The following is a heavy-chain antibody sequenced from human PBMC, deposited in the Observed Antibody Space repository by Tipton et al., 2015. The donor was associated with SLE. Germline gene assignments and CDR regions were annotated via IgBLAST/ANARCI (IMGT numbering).Heavy chain of an antibody. CDR2: INHSGST. D-gene: IGHD7-27*01. CDR1: GYSISSGYY. V-gene: IGHV4-38-2*01. J-gene: IGHJ6*03. CDR3: ASWDYYYMDV. Sequence: TLSLTCAVSGYSISSGYYWGWIRQPPGKGLEWIGEINHSGSTNYNPSLKSRVTISVDTSKNQFSLKLSSVTAADTAVYYCASWDYYYMDVWGKGTAVTVSS.